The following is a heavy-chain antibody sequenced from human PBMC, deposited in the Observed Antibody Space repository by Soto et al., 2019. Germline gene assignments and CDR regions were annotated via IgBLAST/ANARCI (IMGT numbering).Heavy chain of an antibody. CDR3: AMDSSGWYYFDY. D-gene: IGHD6-19*01. J-gene: IGHJ4*02. CDR2: INPSGGST. Sequence: QVQLVQSGAEVKKPGASVKVSCKASGYTFTSYYMHWVRQAPGQGLEWMGIINPSGGSTSYAQKFQGRVTMTRDTSTITVYMELSSLRSEDTAVYYCAMDSSGWYYFDYWGQGTLVTVSS. CDR1: GYTFTSYY. V-gene: IGHV1-46*03.